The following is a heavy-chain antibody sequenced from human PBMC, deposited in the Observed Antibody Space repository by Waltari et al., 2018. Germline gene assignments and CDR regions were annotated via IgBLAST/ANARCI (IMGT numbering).Heavy chain of an antibody. CDR3: ARVANLLWFGELLYWDYFDY. CDR1: GYTFTSYG. J-gene: IGHJ4*02. V-gene: IGHV1-18*01. CDR2: ISAYNGNT. D-gene: IGHD3-10*01. Sequence: QVQLVQSGAEVKKPGASVKVSCKASGYTFTSYGISWVRQAPGQGLEWMGWISAYNGNTNYAQKLQGRVTMTTDTSTSTAYMELRSLRSDDTAVYYCARVANLLWFGELLYWDYFDYWGQGTLVTVSS.